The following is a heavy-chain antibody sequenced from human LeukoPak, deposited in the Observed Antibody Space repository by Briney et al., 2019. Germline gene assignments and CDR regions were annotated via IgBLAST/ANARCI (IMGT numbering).Heavy chain of an antibody. CDR3: ARKDSRGVFDY. CDR1: GDSISSGSYY. D-gene: IGHD3-10*01. CDR2: IYTSGST. V-gene: IGHV4-61*02. Sequence: SRTLSLTCTVSGDSISSGSYYWSWIRQPAGKGLEWVGRIYTSGSTNYIPSLKSRVTISVDTSKNQFSLKLSSVTAADTAVYYCARKDSRGVFDYWGQGTLVTVSS. J-gene: IGHJ4*02.